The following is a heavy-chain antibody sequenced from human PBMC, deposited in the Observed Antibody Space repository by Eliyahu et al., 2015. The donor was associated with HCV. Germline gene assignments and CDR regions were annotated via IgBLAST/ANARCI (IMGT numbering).Heavy chain of an antibody. CDR3: ASTHMTVVEGRHYFDF. Sequence: EVQLVESGGGLIQPGGSLRLSCAASGFIVRSKLINWVRQPPGKGLEWVSIFQTNGVAKYADSVKGRFTVSIDDSQNTLNLHMESLRVEDTAAYYCASTHMTVVEGRHYFDFWGQGTLVTVSS. D-gene: IGHD4/OR15-4a*01. V-gene: IGHV3-53*01. CDR2: FQTNGVA. J-gene: IGHJ4*02. CDR1: GFIVRSKL.